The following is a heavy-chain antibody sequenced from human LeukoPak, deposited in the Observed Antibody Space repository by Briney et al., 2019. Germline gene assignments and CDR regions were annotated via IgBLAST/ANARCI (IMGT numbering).Heavy chain of an antibody. Sequence: PGGSLRLSCAASGFTFSTYAMKWVRQAPGMGLEWVSAISGSGGSTYYADSVKGRFTISRDNSKNTLYLQMNSLRAEDTAVYYCATLTLYYGSGSYFDYWGQGTLVAVSS. J-gene: IGHJ4*02. CDR1: GFTFSTYA. CDR3: ATLTLYYGSGSYFDY. V-gene: IGHV3-23*01. CDR2: ISGSGGST. D-gene: IGHD3-10*01.